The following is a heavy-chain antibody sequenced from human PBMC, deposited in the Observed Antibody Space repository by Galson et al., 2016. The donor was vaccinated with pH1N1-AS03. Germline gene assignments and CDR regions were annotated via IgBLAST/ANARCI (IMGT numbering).Heavy chain of an antibody. Sequence: PALVKPTQTLTLTCTVSGFSLGVPGVAVAWVRQPPGKALEWLADIYWDNDPRYSPSLRSRLTITKDTPRKQVILTLADVDPVEPASYFCVQGPVFRYWGQGIVVTVSS. J-gene: IGHJ4*02. V-gene: IGHV2-5*02. CDR1: GFSLGVPGVA. CDR3: VQGPVFRY. D-gene: IGHD2/OR15-2a*01. CDR2: IYWDNDP.